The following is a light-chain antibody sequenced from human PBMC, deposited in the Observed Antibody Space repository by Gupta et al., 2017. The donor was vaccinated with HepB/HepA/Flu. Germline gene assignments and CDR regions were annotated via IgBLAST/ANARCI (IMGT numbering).Light chain of an antibody. V-gene: IGKV1-8*01. CDR2: AAS. CDR1: QEICIA. Sequence: ATRMTQSPSPFSASPGDIVTITCRAGQEICIALAWYQHKPGKAPNLLIHAASTLHGGVPSRCRGSGSGTEFTLTISRMQYEDVAAVYCRQYYNDSRTFGQGTKVEVK. J-gene: IGKJ1*01. CDR3: RQYYNDSRT.